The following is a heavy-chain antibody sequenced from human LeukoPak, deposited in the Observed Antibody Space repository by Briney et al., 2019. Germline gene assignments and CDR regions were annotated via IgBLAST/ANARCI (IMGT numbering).Heavy chain of an antibody. D-gene: IGHD3-3*01. V-gene: IGHV1-69*04. CDR3: ARGSRVKQKEWLLLY. CDR2: IIPILGIA. CDR1: GGTFSSYA. J-gene: IGHJ4*02. Sequence: GASVKVSCKASGGTFSSYAISWVRQAPGQGLEWMGRIIPILGIANYAQKFQGRVTITADKSTSTAYMELSSLRSEDTAVYYCARGSRVKQKEWLLLYWGQGTLVTVSS.